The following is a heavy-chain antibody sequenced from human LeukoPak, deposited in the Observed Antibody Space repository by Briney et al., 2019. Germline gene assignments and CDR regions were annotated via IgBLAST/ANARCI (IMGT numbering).Heavy chain of an antibody. CDR1: GGTFSSYA. J-gene: IGHJ3*02. CDR2: IIPIFGTA. D-gene: IGHD1-26*01. Sequence: ASVKVSCKASGGTFSSYAISWVRQAPGQGLEWMGGIIPIFGTANYAQKFQGRVTITTDESTSTAYMELSSLRSEDTAVYYCAIPSASGSAFDIWGQGTMVTVSS. CDR3: AIPSASGSAFDI. V-gene: IGHV1-69*05.